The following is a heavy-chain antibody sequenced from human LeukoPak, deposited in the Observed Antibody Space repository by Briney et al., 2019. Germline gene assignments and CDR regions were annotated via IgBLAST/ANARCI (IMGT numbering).Heavy chain of an antibody. CDR1: GYTFTGYY. CDR3: ARDEGYCGSTSWYSGFDY. J-gene: IGHJ4*02. D-gene: IGHD2-2*02. Sequence: ASVKVSCKASGYTFTGYYMHWVRQAPGQGLEWMGWINPNSGGTNYAQTFQGRVTMTRDTSISTAYMELSRLRSDDTAVYYCARDEGYCGSTSWYSGFDYWGQGTLVTVSS. CDR2: INPNSGGT. V-gene: IGHV1-2*02.